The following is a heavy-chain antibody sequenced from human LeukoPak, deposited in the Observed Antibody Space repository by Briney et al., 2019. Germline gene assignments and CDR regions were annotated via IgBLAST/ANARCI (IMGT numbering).Heavy chain of an antibody. V-gene: IGHV1-69*04. Sequence: ASVKVSCKASGGTFSSYAISWVRQAPGQGLEWMGRIIPILGIANYAQKFQGRVTITADKSTSTAYMELSSLRSEDTAVYYCALVVVPAAIEYYGMDVWGQGTTVTVSS. CDR2: IIPILGIA. CDR1: GGTFSSYA. D-gene: IGHD2-2*01. CDR3: ALVVVPAAIEYYGMDV. J-gene: IGHJ6*02.